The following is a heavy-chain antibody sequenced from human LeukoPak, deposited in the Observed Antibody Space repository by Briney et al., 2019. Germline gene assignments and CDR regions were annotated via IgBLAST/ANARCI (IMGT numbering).Heavy chain of an antibody. CDR1: GFTFSTYE. V-gene: IGHV3-48*03. J-gene: IGHJ6*02. CDR2: IGRSGRNI. CDR3: ARVRRSYGYQYYFGMDV. D-gene: IGHD5-18*01. Sequence: GGSLRLSCAASGFTFSTYETNWVRQAPGKGLEWVSYIGRSGRNIYYADSVKGRFTISRDNAKDSLYLQMNSLRAEDTAVYYCARVRRSYGYQYYFGMDVWGQGTTVTVSS.